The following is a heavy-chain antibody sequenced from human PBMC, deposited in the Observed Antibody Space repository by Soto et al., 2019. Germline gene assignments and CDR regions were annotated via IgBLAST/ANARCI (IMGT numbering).Heavy chain of an antibody. Sequence: QVQLVQSGDEVKKPGASVKVSCKASGYIFVNYGIAWVRQAPGQGLEWMGWISPYTGNTHSASKVQGRLTMTTDTSTSTAYMDLGSLTSYDTAVYYCVMVDNYVTPTPQDVWGQGTKVTVSS. D-gene: IGHD3-16*01. V-gene: IGHV1-18*01. CDR3: VMVDNYVTPTPQDV. J-gene: IGHJ6*02. CDR2: ISPYTGNT. CDR1: GYIFVNYG.